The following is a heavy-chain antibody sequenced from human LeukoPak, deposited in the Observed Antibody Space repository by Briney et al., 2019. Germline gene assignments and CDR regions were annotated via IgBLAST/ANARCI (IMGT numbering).Heavy chain of an antibody. CDR1: VGSISSYY. Sequence: PSQTLSPTCTVSVGSISSYYWSWIRQPPGKGLEWIGYIFYNGSTNYTPYPESRLNISINTSRKPFSLKVNSVTAADTAVYYCERDGCSSTSCYSDYYYGMDVWGQGPTVTVSS. CDR3: ERDGCSSTSCYSDYYYGMDV. CDR2: IFYNGST. J-gene: IGHJ6*02. D-gene: IGHD2-2*01. V-gene: IGHV4-59*01.